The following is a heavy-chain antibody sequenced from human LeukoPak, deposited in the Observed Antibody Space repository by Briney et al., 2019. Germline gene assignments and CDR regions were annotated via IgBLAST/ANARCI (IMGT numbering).Heavy chain of an antibody. J-gene: IGHJ6*02. CDR2: VNYDGSTA. Sequence: GGSLRLSCAASGFTFSNYWMHWVRQAPGKGLVWVSRVNYDGSTANCADSVKGRFTISRDNAKNTLYLQMNSLTAEDTAVYYCARGYGMDVWGRGTTVTVSS. V-gene: IGHV3-74*01. CDR3: ARGYGMDV. CDR1: GFTFSNYW.